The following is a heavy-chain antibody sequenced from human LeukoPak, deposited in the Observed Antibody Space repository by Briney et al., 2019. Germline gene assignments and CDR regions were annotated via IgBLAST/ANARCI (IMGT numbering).Heavy chain of an antibody. Sequence: ASVKVSCKASGGTFSSYAINWVRQATGQGLEWMGWMNPNSGNTGHAQKFQGRVTMTRDTSINTAYMELSSLRSEDTAVYYCASPIYYYNSSGYYPFDYWGQGTLVTVSS. CDR2: MNPNSGNT. V-gene: IGHV1-8*02. CDR3: ASPIYYYNSSGYYPFDY. D-gene: IGHD3-22*01. CDR1: GGTFSSYA. J-gene: IGHJ4*02.